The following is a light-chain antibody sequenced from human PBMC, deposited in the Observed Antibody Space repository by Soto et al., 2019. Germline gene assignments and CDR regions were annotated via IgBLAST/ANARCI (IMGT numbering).Light chain of an antibody. J-gene: IGKJ2*01. V-gene: IGKV1-39*01. CDR3: QQSYSALYT. CDR2: AAS. Sequence: DIQMTQSPSCLSESVGDRVTITCRASQSISTYLNWYQQKPGKAPNLLIYAASRLQSGVLSRFSGSGSGTDFTLTISSLRPEDFATYYCQQSYSALYTFGQGTQLEIK. CDR1: QSISTY.